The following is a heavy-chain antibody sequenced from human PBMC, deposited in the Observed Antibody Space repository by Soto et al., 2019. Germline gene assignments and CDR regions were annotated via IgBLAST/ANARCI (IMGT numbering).Heavy chain of an antibody. V-gene: IGHV4-59*01. Sequence: QVQLQESGPGLVKPSETLSLTCTVSGGSLSSYYWSWIRQPPGKGLEWIGYIYYSGTTHYNPSLXXXXXXXXXXXXXXXXXXXXXXXXXXXXXXXXXXXXXXXXXGESYFDYWGQGTLVTVSS. CDR2: IYYSGTT. CDR3: XXXXXXXXXGESYFDY. CDR1: GGSLSSYY. J-gene: IGHJ4*02.